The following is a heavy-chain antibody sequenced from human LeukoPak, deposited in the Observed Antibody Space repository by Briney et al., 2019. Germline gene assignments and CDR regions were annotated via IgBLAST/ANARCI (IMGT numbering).Heavy chain of an antibody. Sequence: SETLSLTCAVYGGSFSGYYWSWIRQPPGKGLEWIGYIYYSGSTNYNPSLKSRVTISVDTSKNQFSLKLSSVTAADTAVYYCASGGDRGWYFDLWGRGTLVTVSS. D-gene: IGHD2-21*02. CDR3: ASGGDRGWYFDL. CDR2: IYYSGST. J-gene: IGHJ2*01. V-gene: IGHV4-59*08. CDR1: GGSFSGYY.